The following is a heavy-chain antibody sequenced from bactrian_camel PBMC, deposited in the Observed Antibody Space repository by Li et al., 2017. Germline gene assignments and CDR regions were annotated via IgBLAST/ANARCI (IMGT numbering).Heavy chain of an antibody. CDR2: SSSGALSL. D-gene: IGHD1*01. CDR1: GFTFTNYW. CDR3: VKPNPDARGGFDH. V-gene: IGHV3S25*01. Sequence: QLVESGGGLVQPGGSLRLSCAASGFTFTNYWMHWVRQGPGKGLERVSSSSSGALSLVYADSVKGRFTISRDNAKNTVYLLMNSLKPEDTAVYYCVKPNPDARGGFDHWGQGTQVTVS. J-gene: IGHJ4*01.